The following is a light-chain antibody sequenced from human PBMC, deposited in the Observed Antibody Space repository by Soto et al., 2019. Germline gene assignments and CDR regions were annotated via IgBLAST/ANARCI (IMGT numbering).Light chain of an antibody. V-gene: IGLV2-14*01. Sequence: QSALTQPASVSGSPGQSITISCTGTSSDVGVSDYVSWYQQYPGKALKLVIYDVSKRPPGISNRFSGSKSGNTASLSISGLQTEDEADYYCSSETSNSTHVFGTGTKLTV. CDR3: SSETSNSTHV. CDR1: SSDVGVSDY. J-gene: IGLJ1*01. CDR2: DVS.